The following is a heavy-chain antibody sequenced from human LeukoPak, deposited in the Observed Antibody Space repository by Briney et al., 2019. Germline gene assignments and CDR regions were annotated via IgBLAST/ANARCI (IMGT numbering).Heavy chain of an antibody. CDR2: IYYSGST. CDR3: ARQVMGSSGWLTITTFDY. Sequence: LSETLSLTCTVSGGSISSSSYYWGWIRQPPGKGLEWIGSIYYSGSTYYNPSLKSRVTISVDTSKNQFSLKLSSVTAADTAVYYCARQVMGSSGWLTITTFDYWGQGTLVTVSS. D-gene: IGHD6-19*01. V-gene: IGHV4-39*01. J-gene: IGHJ4*02. CDR1: GGSISSSSYY.